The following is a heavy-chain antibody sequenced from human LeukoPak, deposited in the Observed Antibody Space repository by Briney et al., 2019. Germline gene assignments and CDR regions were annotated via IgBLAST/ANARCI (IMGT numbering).Heavy chain of an antibody. J-gene: IGHJ6*02. Sequence: PGGSLRLSCAVSGFTFNTYTMNWARQAPGKGLEWVAGINHNGNVNYYVDSVKGRFTISRDNAKNSLYLQMSSLRAEDTAVYFCARGGGLDVWGQGATVTVSS. CDR3: ARGGGLDV. CDR1: GFTFNTYT. D-gene: IGHD3-16*01. CDR2: INHNGNVN. V-gene: IGHV3-7*03.